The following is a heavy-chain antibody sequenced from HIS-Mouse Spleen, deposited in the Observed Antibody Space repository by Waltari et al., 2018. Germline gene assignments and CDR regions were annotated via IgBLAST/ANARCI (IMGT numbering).Heavy chain of an antibody. CDR3: ARPSGDTLSFDY. CDR2: ISYDGSNK. V-gene: IGHV3-30*03. CDR1: GFPFSSYG. D-gene: IGHD7-27*01. Sequence: QVQLVESGGGVVQPGRSLRLSCAASGFPFSSYGMHWVRQAPGKGLEWVAVISYDGSNKYYADSVKGRFTISRDNSKNTLYLQMNSLRAEDTAVYYCARPSGDTLSFDYWGQGTLVTVSS. J-gene: IGHJ4*02.